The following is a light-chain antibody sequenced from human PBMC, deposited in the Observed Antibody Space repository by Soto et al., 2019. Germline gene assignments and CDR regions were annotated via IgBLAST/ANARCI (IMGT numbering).Light chain of an antibody. Sequence: QSVLTQPASVSGSPGQAITISCTGTSSDVGGYNYVSWYQQHPGKAPQLMIYEVSNRPSGVSNRFSGSKSGNTASLTISGLQAEDKADYYCSSYTSSSTSYVFGTGTKVTV. CDR2: EVS. V-gene: IGLV2-14*01. CDR3: SSYTSSSTSYV. J-gene: IGLJ1*01. CDR1: SSDVGGYNY.